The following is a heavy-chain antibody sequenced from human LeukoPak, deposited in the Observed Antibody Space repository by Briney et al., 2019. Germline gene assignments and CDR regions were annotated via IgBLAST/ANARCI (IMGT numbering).Heavy chain of an antibody. CDR2: VAHKGPTVYSPTLNR. J-gene: IGHJ1*01. D-gene: IGHD1-1*01. CDR1: GAYLSDYY. CDR3: ANTTRVAPGGRAEYFQH. V-gene: IGHV4-34*01. Sequence: SETLSLTCAVYGAYLSDYYWSWIRQSPGKGLQWIGEVAHKGPTVYSPTLNRKYNPSLKSRVTISVDASDKQISLRLRSVTAADTAIYYCANTTRVAPGGRAEYFQHWGQGILVIVSS.